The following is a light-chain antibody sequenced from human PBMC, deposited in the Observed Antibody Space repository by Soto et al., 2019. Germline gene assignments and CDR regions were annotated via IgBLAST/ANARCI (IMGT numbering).Light chain of an antibody. CDR2: GAS. CDR1: QSVSSSY. V-gene: IGKV3-20*01. J-gene: IGKJ5*01. CDR3: QQYGSAPIN. Sequence: EIVLTQSPGTLDLSPGERATLSCRASQSVSSSYLAWYQQKPGQAPRLLIYGASSSATGLPDRFSGSGSGTAFTLTISRLEPEDFAVYYCQQYGSAPINFGQGTRLEIK.